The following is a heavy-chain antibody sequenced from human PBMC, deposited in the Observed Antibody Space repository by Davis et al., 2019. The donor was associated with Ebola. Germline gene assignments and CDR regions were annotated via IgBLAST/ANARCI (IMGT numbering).Heavy chain of an antibody. V-gene: IGHV1-69*06. J-gene: IGHJ6*02. CDR3: ARGSEYLELLSGPGMDV. CDR2: IIPIFGTA. D-gene: IGHD1-7*01. Sequence: SVKVSCKASGGTFSSYAINWVRQAPGQGLEWMGGIIPIFGTANYAQKFQGRVTITADKSTSTAYMELSSLRSEDTAVYYCARGSEYLELLSGPGMDVWGQGTTVTVSS. CDR1: GGTFSSYA.